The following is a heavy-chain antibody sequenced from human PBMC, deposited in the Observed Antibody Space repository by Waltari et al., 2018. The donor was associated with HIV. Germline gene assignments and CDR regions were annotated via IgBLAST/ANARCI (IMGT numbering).Heavy chain of an antibody. CDR3: ARLNRLVPIAHYYYHSMDV. D-gene: IGHD1-26*01. V-gene: IGHV4-59*01. CDR2: VHDSGST. Sequence: QVQLQESGPGLVKPSETLSLTCTVSGVSITNTYWSWIRRPPGKGLEWIGDVHDSGSTNYNPSLKSRATISVDTSKNQFSLSLNSATSADTAVYYCARLNRLVPIAHYYYHSMDVWGQGTTVTVSS. J-gene: IGHJ6*02. CDR1: GVSITNTY.